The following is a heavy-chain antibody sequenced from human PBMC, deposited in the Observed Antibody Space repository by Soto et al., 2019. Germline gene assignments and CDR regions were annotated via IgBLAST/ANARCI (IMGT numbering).Heavy chain of an antibody. D-gene: IGHD2-15*01. J-gene: IGHJ4*02. Sequence: ASVKVSCKASGYTFSGYYMHWVRQAPGQGLEWMAWINAGNGNTKYSQNFQGRVTITRDTSASTAYMELSSLRSEDTAVYYCARDLGGWPDYWGQGTLVTVSS. V-gene: IGHV1-3*01. CDR1: GYTFSGYY. CDR3: ARDLGGWPDY. CDR2: INAGNGNT.